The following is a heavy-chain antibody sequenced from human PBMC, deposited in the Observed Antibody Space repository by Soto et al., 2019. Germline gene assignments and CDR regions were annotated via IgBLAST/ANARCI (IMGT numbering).Heavy chain of an antibody. J-gene: IGHJ5*02. CDR3: ARYMTTVTTWWFDP. D-gene: IGHD4-17*01. CDR1: GGTFSSYA. Sequence: QVQLVQSGAEVKKPGSSVKVSCKASGGTFSSYAISWVRQAPGQGLEWMGGIIPIFGTANYAQKFQGRVTITADESTSTAYMGLSSLRSEDTAVYYCARYMTTVTTWWFDPWGQGTLVTVSS. CDR2: IIPIFGTA. V-gene: IGHV1-69*12.